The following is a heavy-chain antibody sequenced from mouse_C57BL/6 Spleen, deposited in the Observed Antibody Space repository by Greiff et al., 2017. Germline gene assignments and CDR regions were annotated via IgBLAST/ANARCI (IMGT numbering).Heavy chain of an antibody. CDR3: ARLYYYGSRDWYFDV. Sequence: EVQRVESGGGLVQPGGSLKLSCAASGFTFSDYGMAWVRQAPRKGPEWVAFISNLAYSIYYADTVTGRFTISRENAKNTLYLEMSSLRSEDTAMYYCARLYYYGSRDWYFDVWGTGTTVTVSS. D-gene: IGHD1-1*01. CDR2: ISNLAYSI. V-gene: IGHV5-15*01. CDR1: GFTFSDYG. J-gene: IGHJ1*03.